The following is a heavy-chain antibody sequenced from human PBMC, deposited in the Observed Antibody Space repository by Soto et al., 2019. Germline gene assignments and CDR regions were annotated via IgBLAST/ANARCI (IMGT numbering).Heavy chain of an antibody. CDR3: ATVVQYCSSTSCIASGFDP. CDR1: GYTLTELS. D-gene: IGHD2-2*01. Sequence: ASVKVSCKVSGYTLTELSMHWVRQAPGKGLEWMGGFDPEDGETIYAQKFQGRVTMTEDTSTDTAYMELSSVRSEETAVYYCATVVQYCSSTSCIASGFDPWGQGTLVTVSS. J-gene: IGHJ5*02. V-gene: IGHV1-24*01. CDR2: FDPEDGET.